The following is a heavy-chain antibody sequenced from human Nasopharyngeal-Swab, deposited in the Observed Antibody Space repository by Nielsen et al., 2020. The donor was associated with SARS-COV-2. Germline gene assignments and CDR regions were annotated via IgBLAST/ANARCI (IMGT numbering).Heavy chain of an antibody. D-gene: IGHD6-19*01. CDR2: INPNSGGT. V-gene: IGHV1-2*02. Sequence: ASVKVSCKASGYTFTGYYMHWVRQAPGQGLEWMGWINPNSGGTNYAQKFQGRVTMTRDTSIGTAYMELSRLRSDDTAVYYCARGSAVAGLGMRDAFDIWGQGTMVTVSS. J-gene: IGHJ3*02. CDR1: GYTFTGYY. CDR3: ARGSAVAGLGMRDAFDI.